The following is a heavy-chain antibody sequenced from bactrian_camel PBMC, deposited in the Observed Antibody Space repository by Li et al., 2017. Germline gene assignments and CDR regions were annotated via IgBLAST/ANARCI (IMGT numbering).Heavy chain of an antibody. J-gene: IGHJ4*01. D-gene: IGHD1*01. CDR2: INSGGAT. CDR3: ATHRRASLVLFGEGG. V-gene: IGHV3S40*01. CDR1: GFTFSNYD. Sequence: DVQLVESGGGLVQPGGSLRLSCAASGFTFSNYDMSWVRQAPGKGLEWVSAINSGGATNYGDSVKGRFTIPRDNAKNMLYLQMNSLKSEDTALYYCATHRRASLVLFGEGGWGQGTQVTVS.